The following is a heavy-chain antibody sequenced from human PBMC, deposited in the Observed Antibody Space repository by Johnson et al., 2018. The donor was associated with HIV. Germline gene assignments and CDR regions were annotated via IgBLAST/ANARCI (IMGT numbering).Heavy chain of an antibody. Sequence: VQLVESGGGLVKPGGSLRLSCAASGFTFNDYYMSWIRQASGKGLEWVSYISSSGAGIYYADSVRVRFTISRDNAKNSLFLQMNSLSAEDTAIHYCARDPPGRAFDVWGLGTTVTVCS. CDR3: ARDPPGRAFDV. CDR1: GFTFNDYY. J-gene: IGHJ3*01. V-gene: IGHV3-11*04. D-gene: IGHD1-14*01. CDR2: ISSSGAGI.